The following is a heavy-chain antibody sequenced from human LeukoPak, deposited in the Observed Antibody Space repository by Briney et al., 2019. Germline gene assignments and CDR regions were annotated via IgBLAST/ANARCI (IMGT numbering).Heavy chain of an antibody. CDR1: GGSFSGYY. CDR3: ARVYCSSTSCYGAFDI. CDR2: INHSGGT. D-gene: IGHD2-2*01. V-gene: IGHV4-34*01. J-gene: IGHJ3*02. Sequence: SETLSLTCAVYGGSFSGYYWSWIRQPPGKGLEWIGEINHSGGTNYNPSLKSRVTISVDTSKNQFSLKLSSVTAADTAVYYCARVYCSSTSCYGAFDIWGQGTMVTVSS.